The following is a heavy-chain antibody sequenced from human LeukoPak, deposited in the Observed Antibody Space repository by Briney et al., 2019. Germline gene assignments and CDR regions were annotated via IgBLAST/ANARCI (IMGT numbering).Heavy chain of an antibody. V-gene: IGHV4-59*01. D-gene: IGHD4-23*01. CDR2: ISYSGYT. J-gene: IGHJ4*02. CDR1: GGSIRSYH. Sequence: SETLSLTCTVSGGSIRSYHWNWIQQAPGKGLEWVGFISYSGYTSYSPSLKSRVAISVDTAKSQFSLRLNSMTAADTAIYYCARGRNDNGGMFFDSWAQGNLVTVSS. CDR3: ARGRNDNGGMFFDS.